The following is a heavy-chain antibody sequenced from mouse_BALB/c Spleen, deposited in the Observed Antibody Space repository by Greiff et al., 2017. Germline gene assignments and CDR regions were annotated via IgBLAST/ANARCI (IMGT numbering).Heavy chain of an antibody. V-gene: IGHV14-3*02. Sequence: EVKLQESGAELVKPGASVKLSCTASGFNIKDTYMHWVKQRPEQGLEWIGRIDPANGNTKYDPKFQGKATITADTSSNTAYLQLSSLTSEDTAVYYCARRYYGYPAWFAYWGQGTLVTVSA. D-gene: IGHD1-2*01. CDR2: IDPANGNT. CDR3: ARRYYGYPAWFAY. CDR1: GFNIKDTY. J-gene: IGHJ3*01.